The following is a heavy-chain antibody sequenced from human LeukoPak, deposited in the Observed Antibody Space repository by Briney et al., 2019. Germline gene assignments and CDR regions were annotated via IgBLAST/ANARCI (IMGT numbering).Heavy chain of an antibody. V-gene: IGHV4-39*01. Sequence: SETLSLTCTVSGGSINSSDHYWAWIRQPPGKGLEWIGSKYCSGDTYYSPSLKSRVTISVDTSRNKFALKLNSVTAADTAVYFCARHRLEGDTFDIWGQGTKVTVSS. D-gene: IGHD3-3*01. J-gene: IGHJ3*02. CDR3: ARHRLEGDTFDI. CDR2: KYCSGDT. CDR1: GGSINSSDHY.